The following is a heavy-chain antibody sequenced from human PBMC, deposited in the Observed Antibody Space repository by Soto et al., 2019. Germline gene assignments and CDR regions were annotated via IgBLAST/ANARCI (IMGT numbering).Heavy chain of an antibody. CDR1: GYTFTSYG. J-gene: IGHJ5*02. Sequence: QVQLVQSGAEVKKPGASVKVSCKASGYTFTSYGISWVRQAPGQGLEWMGWISAYNGNTNYAQKLQGRVTMTTDTSTSTAYMELRSLRSDDTAVYYSARRITMVRGVIQNWFDPWGQGTLVTVSS. D-gene: IGHD3-10*01. V-gene: IGHV1-18*01. CDR2: ISAYNGNT. CDR3: ARRITMVRGVIQNWFDP.